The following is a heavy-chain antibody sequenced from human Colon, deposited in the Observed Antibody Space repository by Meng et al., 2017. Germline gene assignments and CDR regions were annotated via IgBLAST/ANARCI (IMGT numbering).Heavy chain of an antibody. Sequence: QVQLVQAVAEVRKPGASVKVTCNASGYTFTSSDINWVRQATGRGLEWLGWMNPNNGNTGSAQKFQGRVSMTRDTSIGTAYMELSGLTSEDTAVYYCARTAMLDSWGQGTLVTVSS. V-gene: IGHV1-8*01. J-gene: IGHJ5*01. D-gene: IGHD2-2*01. CDR3: ARTAMLDS. CDR2: MNPNNGNT. CDR1: GYTFTSSD.